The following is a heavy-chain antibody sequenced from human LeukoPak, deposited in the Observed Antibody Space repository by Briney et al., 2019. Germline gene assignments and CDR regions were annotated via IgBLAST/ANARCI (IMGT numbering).Heavy chain of an antibody. D-gene: IGHD3-22*01. CDR3: ARVITMIVPDAFDI. V-gene: IGHV1-2*02. Sequence: GASVKVSCKASGYTFTGYYMHRVRQAPGQGLEWMGWINPNSGGTNYAQKFQGRVTMTRDTSISTAYMELSRLRSDDTAVYYCARVITMIVPDAFDIWGQGTMVTVSS. CDR2: INPNSGGT. J-gene: IGHJ3*02. CDR1: GYTFTGYY.